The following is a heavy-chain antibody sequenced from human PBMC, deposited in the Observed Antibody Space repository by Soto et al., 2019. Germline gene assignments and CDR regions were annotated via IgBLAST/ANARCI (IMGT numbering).Heavy chain of an antibody. CDR1: GGSISSSSYY. V-gene: IGHV4-30-4*08. D-gene: IGHD3-3*02. CDR3: ARLGAFYQSLGP. J-gene: IGHJ5*02. CDR2: IYYSGST. Sequence: LSLTCTVSGGSISSSSYYWGWIRQPPGKGLEWIGYIYYSGSTYYNPSLKSRVTISVDTSKSQFSLRLSSVTAADTAVYYCARLGAFYQSLGPWGPGTLVTVSS.